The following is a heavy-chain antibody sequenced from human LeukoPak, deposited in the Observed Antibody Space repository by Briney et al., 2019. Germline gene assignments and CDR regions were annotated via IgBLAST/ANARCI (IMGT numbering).Heavy chain of an antibody. D-gene: IGHD4-17*01. CDR3: AKVPTTSGDYGGY. J-gene: IGHJ4*02. Sequence: PGGSLRLSCAASGFTFSSYWMSWVRQAPGKGLEWVSAISGSGSGTYYADSVKGRFTISRDNSKNTLYLQMNSLRAEDSAVYYCAKVPTTSGDYGGYWGQGTLVTVSS. V-gene: IGHV3-23*01. CDR1: GFTFSSYW. CDR2: ISGSGSGT.